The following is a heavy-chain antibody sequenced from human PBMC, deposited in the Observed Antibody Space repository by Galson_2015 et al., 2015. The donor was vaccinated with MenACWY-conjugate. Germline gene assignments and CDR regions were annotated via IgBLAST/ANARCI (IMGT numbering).Heavy chain of an antibody. CDR1: GFTFSSYA. CDR2: ISGSGGST. V-gene: IGHV3-23*01. CDR3: AKAEAVEYFQH. D-gene: IGHD6-19*01. J-gene: IGHJ1*01. Sequence: SLRLSCAASGFTFSSYAMSWVRQAPGKGLEWVSAISGSGGSTYYADSVKGRFTISRDNSKNTLYLQMISLRAEDTAVYYCAKAEAVEYFQHWGQGTLVTVSS.